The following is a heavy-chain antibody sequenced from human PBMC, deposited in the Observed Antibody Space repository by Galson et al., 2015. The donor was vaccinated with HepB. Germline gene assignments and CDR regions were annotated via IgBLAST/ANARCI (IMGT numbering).Heavy chain of an antibody. Sequence: SVKASCKASGYTFTSYGISWVQQAPGQGLEWMGWISAYNGNTNYAQKLQGRVTMTTDTSTSTAYMELRSLRSDDTAVYYCARAEEPYDSSGYYYPYWFDPWGQGTLVTVSS. J-gene: IGHJ5*02. D-gene: IGHD3-22*01. CDR1: GYTFTSYG. CDR3: ARAEEPYDSSGYYYPYWFDP. V-gene: IGHV1-18*04. CDR2: ISAYNGNT.